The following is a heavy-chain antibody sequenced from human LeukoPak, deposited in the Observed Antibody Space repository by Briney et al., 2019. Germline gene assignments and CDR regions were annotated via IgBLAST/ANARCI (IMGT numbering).Heavy chain of an antibody. CDR3: SLEGSSWYRYFQH. Sequence: GGSLRLSCAASGFTFSSYWMSWVRQAPGKGLEWVANIKQDGSEKYYVDSVKGRFTISRDNAKNSLYPQMNSLRAEDTAVYYSSLEGSSWYRYFQHWGQGTLVTVSS. CDR1: GFTFSSYW. D-gene: IGHD6-13*01. CDR2: IKQDGSEK. V-gene: IGHV3-7*05. J-gene: IGHJ1*01.